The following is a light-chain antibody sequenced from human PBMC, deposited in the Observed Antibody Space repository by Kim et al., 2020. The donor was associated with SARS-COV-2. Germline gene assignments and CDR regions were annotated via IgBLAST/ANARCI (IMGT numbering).Light chain of an antibody. V-gene: IGKV3-15*01. CDR3: QQYDIWPPLT. J-gene: IGKJ4*01. Sequence: VSPGERVTVTCRASQSVSSSLAWYQQKPGQSPKLLIYGASTRATDVPARFSGSGSGTEFTLTISSLQSEDFAVYYCQQYDIWPPLTFGGGTKLEI. CDR2: GAS. CDR1: QSVSSS.